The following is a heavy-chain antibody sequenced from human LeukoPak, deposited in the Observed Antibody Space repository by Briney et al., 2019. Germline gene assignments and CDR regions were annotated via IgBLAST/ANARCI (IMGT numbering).Heavy chain of an antibody. J-gene: IGHJ4*02. CDR1: GFTFSAYS. V-gene: IGHV3-23*01. Sequence: GGSLRLSCATSGFTFSAYSMTWVRQAPGKGLEWISSISASGGSAKYADSVKGRFTISRDNSKNTLYLQMNSLRAEDTAVYYCAKRTYCGDDRYFRGVDYWGQGTLVTVSS. CDR2: ISASGGSA. D-gene: IGHD2-21*02. CDR3: AKRTYCGDDRYFRGVDY.